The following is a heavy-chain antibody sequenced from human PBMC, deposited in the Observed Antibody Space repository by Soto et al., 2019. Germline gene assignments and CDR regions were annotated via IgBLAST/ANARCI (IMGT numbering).Heavy chain of an antibody. CDR3: ARSIVVVTAADY. CDR2: INAGNGNT. Sequence: QVPLVQSGAEVKKPGASVKVSCKASGYTFTSYAMHWVRQAPGQRLEWMGWINAGNGNTKYSQKFQGRVTITRDTSANTAYMELSSLRSEDTAVYYCARSIVVVTAADYWGQGTLVTVSS. CDR1: GYTFTSYA. D-gene: IGHD2-21*02. J-gene: IGHJ4*02. V-gene: IGHV1-3*01.